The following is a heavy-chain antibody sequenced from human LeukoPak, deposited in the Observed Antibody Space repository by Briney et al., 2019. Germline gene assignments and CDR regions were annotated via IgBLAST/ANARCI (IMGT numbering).Heavy chain of an antibody. CDR3: AKGRWGEVQGVFDY. D-gene: IGHD3-10*01. CDR1: GFTFDDYA. CDR2: ISWNSGSI. Sequence: GGSLRLSCAASGFTFDDYAMHWVRQAPGKGLEWVSGISWNSGSIGYADSVKGRFTISRDNAKNSLYLQMNSVRAEDTAFYYCAKGRWGEVQGVFDYWGQGTLVTVSS. V-gene: IGHV3-9*01. J-gene: IGHJ4*02.